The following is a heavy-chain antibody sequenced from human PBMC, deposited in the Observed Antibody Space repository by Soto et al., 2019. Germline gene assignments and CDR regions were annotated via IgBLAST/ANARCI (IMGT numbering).Heavy chain of an antibody. CDR1: GDSTSRGGYY. J-gene: IGHJ3*02. Sequence: PSETLSLTCRVSGDSTSRGGYYWSWTRQHPGKGLEWIGYIYWSGNTYFNPPLKSRVSISLGTSSNQFSLNLTSVTAADTAVYYCARGAADYGDAFDIWGQGTTVTVSS. CDR2: IYWSGNT. D-gene: IGHD4-17*01. V-gene: IGHV4-31*03. CDR3: ARGAADYGDAFDI.